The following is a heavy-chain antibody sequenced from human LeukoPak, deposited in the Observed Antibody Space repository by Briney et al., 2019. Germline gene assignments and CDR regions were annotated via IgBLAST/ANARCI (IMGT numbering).Heavy chain of an antibody. CDR1: GGTFSSYA. V-gene: IGHV1-69*04. CDR2: IIPILGIA. Sequence: SVKVSCKASGGTFSSYAISWVRQAPGQGLEWMGRIIPILGIANYAQKFQGRVTITADKSTSTAYMELSSLRSEDTAVYYCARDPVPFESSSWARGYYYYGMDVWGQGTTVTVSS. J-gene: IGHJ6*02. D-gene: IGHD6-13*01. CDR3: ARDPVPFESSSWARGYYYYGMDV.